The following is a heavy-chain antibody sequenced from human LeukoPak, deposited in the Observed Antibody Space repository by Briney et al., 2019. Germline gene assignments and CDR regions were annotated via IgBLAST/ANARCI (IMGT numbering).Heavy chain of an antibody. Sequence: GGSLRLSCAASGFTFSTYWMSWVRQAPGEGREWVANIKQDGSAKNYVDSAMGRFTISRDSAKNSLYLQMNSLRAEDTAVYYCAVAAGWEQAYWGQGTLVTVSS. CDR1: GFTFSTYW. V-gene: IGHV3-7*01. CDR3: AVAAGWEQAY. D-gene: IGHD1-26*01. CDR2: IKQDGSAK. J-gene: IGHJ4*02.